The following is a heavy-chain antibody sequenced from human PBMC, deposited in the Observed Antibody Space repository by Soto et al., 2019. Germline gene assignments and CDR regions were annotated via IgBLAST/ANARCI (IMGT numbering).Heavy chain of an antibody. Sequence: PSETLSLTFTVSGSSISSSSYYWGWIRQPPGKGLEWIGSIYYSGSTYYNPSLKSRVTISVDTSKNQFSLKLSSVTAADTAVYYCATLLDYDILTGFEYWGQGTLVTVS. J-gene: IGHJ4*02. CDR3: ATLLDYDILTGFEY. D-gene: IGHD3-9*01. CDR2: IYYSGST. V-gene: IGHV4-39*01. CDR1: GSSISSSSYY.